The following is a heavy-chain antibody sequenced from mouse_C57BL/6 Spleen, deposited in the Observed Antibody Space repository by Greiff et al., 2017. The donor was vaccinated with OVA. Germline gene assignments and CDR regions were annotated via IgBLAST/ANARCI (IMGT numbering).Heavy chain of an antibody. CDR3: VRLRLPYWYFDV. Sequence: DVKLVESGGGLVQPKGSLKLSCAASGFSFNTYAMNWVRQAPGKGLEWVARIRSKSNNYATYYADSVKDRFTISRDDSESMLYLQMNNLKTEDTAMYYCVRLRLPYWYFDVWGTGTTVTVSS. J-gene: IGHJ1*03. V-gene: IGHV10-1*01. CDR1: GFSFNTYA. D-gene: IGHD2-10*01. CDR2: IRSKSNNYAT.